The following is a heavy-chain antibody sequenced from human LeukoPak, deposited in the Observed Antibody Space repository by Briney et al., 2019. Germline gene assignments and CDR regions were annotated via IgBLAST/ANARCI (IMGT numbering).Heavy chain of an antibody. J-gene: IGHJ4*02. CDR1: GYSFTSYW. Sequence: GESLKISCKGSGYSFTSYWIGWVRQMPGKGLEWMGIIYPGDSDTRYSPSFQGQVTISADKSISTAYLQWSSLKASDTAMYYCASGTGYSSSWYYFDYWGQGTLVTVSS. CDR3: ASGTGYSSSWYYFDY. D-gene: IGHD6-13*01. V-gene: IGHV5-51*01. CDR2: IYPGDSDT.